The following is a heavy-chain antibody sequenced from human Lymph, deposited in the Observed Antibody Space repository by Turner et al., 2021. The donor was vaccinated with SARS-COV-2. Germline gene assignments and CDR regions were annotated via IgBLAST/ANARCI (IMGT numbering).Heavy chain of an antibody. D-gene: IGHD6-13*01. CDR2: IEYSGST. CDR3: ARVRSAAGFWCFDL. CDR1: GGSISSGGYY. Sequence: QVQLQESGPGLVKPSQPLSLTCTVSGGSISSGGYYWSWIRQHPGKGLEWSGYIEYSGSTYYNPSLNSRITISVDTSKNQFSLKLSSVTAADTAVYYCARVRSAAGFWCFDLWGRGTLVTVSS. J-gene: IGHJ2*01. V-gene: IGHV4-31*03.